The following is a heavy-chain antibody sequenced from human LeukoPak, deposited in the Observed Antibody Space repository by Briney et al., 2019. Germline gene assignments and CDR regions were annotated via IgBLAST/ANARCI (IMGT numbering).Heavy chain of an antibody. V-gene: IGHV3-72*01. CDR2: IRNKLRSYTT. Sequence: GGSLRRSRAASGFTFSDHFMDWVRQAPGKGLEWVGRIRNKLRSYTTEYAASVKGRFTVSRDDSKNSVYLQMNSLKSEDTAIYYCVRGGRDSSGYYYIDYWGQGTLVTVSS. J-gene: IGHJ4*02. CDR1: GFTFSDHF. CDR3: VRGGRDSSGYYYIDY. D-gene: IGHD3-22*01.